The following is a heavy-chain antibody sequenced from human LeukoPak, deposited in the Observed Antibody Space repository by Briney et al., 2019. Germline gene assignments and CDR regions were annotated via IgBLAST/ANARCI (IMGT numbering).Heavy chain of an antibody. CDR3: ARRYFDS. J-gene: IGHJ4*02. Sequence: GGSLRLSCAASGFTFSSYAMNWVRQAPGKGLEWVSSISGSGDRTYYADSVNGRFTISRDNSKNTLYLQMNSLRAEDTAVYYCARRYFDSWGQGTLVTVSS. CDR1: GFTFSSYA. V-gene: IGHV3-23*01. CDR2: ISGSGDRT.